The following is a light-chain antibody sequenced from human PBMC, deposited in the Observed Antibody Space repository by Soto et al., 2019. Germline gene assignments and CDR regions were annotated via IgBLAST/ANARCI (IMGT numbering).Light chain of an antibody. Sequence: QAVLTQPASVSGSPGQSITISCTGTSSDVGGSNHVSWYQQHPDKAPRLMIYDVTNRPSGVSNRFSGSKSGNTASLTISGLQAEDEADYYCSSYTTIRPVKFGGGTKLTVL. CDR3: SSYTTIRPVK. V-gene: IGLV2-14*03. J-gene: IGLJ2*01. CDR1: SSDVGGSNH. CDR2: DVT.